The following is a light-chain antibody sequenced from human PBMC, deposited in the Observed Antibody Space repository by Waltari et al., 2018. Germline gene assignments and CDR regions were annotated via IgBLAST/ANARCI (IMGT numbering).Light chain of an antibody. J-gene: IGLJ2*01. CDR2: EVS. Sequence: QSALTQPPSASGSPGQSVTISCTGTSSAVGGYDYVSWYKQHPGKAPKLMIYEVSHRPSGVPARFSGSKSGNRASLTVSGLQAEDEADYYCSSYAGGNNAKVVFGGGTKLTVL. V-gene: IGLV2-8*01. CDR3: SSYAGGNNAKVV. CDR1: SSAVGGYDY.